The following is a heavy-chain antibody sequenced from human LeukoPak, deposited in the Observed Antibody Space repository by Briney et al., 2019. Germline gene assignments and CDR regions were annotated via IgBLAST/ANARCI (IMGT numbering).Heavy chain of an antibody. J-gene: IGHJ5*02. D-gene: IGHD1-26*01. Sequence: SSETLSLTCTVSGDSIDSGSYYWSWIRQPAGKGLEWIGLIYTSGNTYYKPSLKSRVTISKHTSKNQFSLKLTSVTAADSALYYCARSPPYGMFDPWGQGTLVTVSS. CDR1: GDSIDSGSYY. CDR3: ARSPPYGMFDP. CDR2: IYTSGNT. V-gene: IGHV4-61*02.